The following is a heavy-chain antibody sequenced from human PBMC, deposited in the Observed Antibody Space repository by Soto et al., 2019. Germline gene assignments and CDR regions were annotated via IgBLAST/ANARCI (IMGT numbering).Heavy chain of an antibody. V-gene: IGHV2-5*02. CDR2: IYWDDNK. Sequence: QITLKESGPTLVKPTQTLTLTCTFSGVSLSTSAVGVGWIRQPPGKALEWLALIYWDDNKRYSPSLKSRLTITKDTSTNQVVLTMTNMDPVDSSTYDCAHSAFGSWFASWGQGTPVTVSS. D-gene: IGHD2-15*01. CDR1: GVSLSTSAVG. J-gene: IGHJ5*01. CDR3: AHSAFGSWFAS.